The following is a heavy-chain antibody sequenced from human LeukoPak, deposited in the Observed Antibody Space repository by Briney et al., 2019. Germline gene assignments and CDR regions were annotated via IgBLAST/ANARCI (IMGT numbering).Heavy chain of an antibody. J-gene: IGHJ4*02. Sequence: SDTLSLTCTVSGGSVRSGSYYWRWIRQPPGKGLEWIGHMYYSGTTRFNPSLESRVTISVDTSKNQFSLKLTSVTAADTAVYHCGRWYEYWGQGSLVTVSS. D-gene: IGHD2-15*01. V-gene: IGHV4-61*01. CDR2: MYYSGTT. CDR3: GRWYEY. CDR1: GGSVRSGSYY.